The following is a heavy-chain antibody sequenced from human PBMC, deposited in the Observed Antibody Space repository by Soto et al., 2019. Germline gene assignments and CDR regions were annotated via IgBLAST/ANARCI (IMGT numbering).Heavy chain of an antibody. Sequence: WGSLRLSCAVSGFTVSHNYMSWVRQAPGKGLEGVSVIWYDGNNKYYADSVKGRFTISRDNSNNTLYVQMTSLRAEDTAVYYCARGLHSLFDYWGQGTLVTVSS. CDR1: GFTVSHNY. V-gene: IGHV3-33*08. CDR2: IWYDGNNK. J-gene: IGHJ4*02. CDR3: ARGLHSLFDY. D-gene: IGHD2-21*01.